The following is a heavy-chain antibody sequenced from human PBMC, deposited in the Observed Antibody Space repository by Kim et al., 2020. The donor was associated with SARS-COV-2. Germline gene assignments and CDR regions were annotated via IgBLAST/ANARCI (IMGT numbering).Heavy chain of an antibody. CDR2: IYSGGRT. V-gene: IGHV3-66*01. J-gene: IGHJ4*02. Sequence: GGSLRLSCAGSGFVVSNNYMSWVRQAPGKGLEWVSVIYSGGRTYYADSVKGRFTISRDDSKNTLYLQMNSLRAEDTAVYYCARDQRYSSSWWGQGTLVTV. CDR3: ARDQRYSSSW. D-gene: IGHD6-13*01. CDR1: GFVVSNNY.